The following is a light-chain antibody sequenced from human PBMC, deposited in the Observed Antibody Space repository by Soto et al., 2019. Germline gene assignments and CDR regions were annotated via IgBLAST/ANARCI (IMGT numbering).Light chain of an antibody. CDR1: QGISNY. J-gene: IGKJ5*01. Sequence: IQLIRSPSYLSASVGDRVHSTCRASQGISNYLAWYQQKPGKTPRLLIYGATTLQSGVPSRFSGSGSGTDFALTISSLQPEDFATYYCQQLKSYVTFGQGTRLEIK. CDR3: QQLKSYVT. V-gene: IGKV1-9*01. CDR2: GAT.